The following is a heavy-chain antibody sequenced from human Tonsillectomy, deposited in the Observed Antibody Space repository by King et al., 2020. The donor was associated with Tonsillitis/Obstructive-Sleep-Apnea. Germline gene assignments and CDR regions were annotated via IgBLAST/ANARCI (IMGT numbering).Heavy chain of an antibody. Sequence: QLVQSGAEVKKPGSSVKVSCKASGGTLSSYAISWVRQAPGQGLEWMGRIIPTLGITNYARKFQGRVTITADKSTSTAYMELSSLKSEDTAVYYCATNDGYTGSDWQGPFDYWGQGTLVTVSS. CDR2: IIPTLGIT. CDR3: ATNDGYTGSDWQGPFDY. J-gene: IGHJ4*02. CDR1: GGTLSSYA. V-gene: IGHV1-69*09. D-gene: IGHD5-12*01.